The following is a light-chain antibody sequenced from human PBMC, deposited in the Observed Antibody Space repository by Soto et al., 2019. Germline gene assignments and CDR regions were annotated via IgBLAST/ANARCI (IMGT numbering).Light chain of an antibody. CDR3: GTWDSSLSAYV. J-gene: IGLJ1*01. Sequence: QSVLTQPPSVSAAPGQTVAISCSGISSNIGNNYVSWYQQLPGTAPKRLIYDNNKRPSGIPDRFSGSKSGTSATLGITELQTGDEADYYCGTWDSSLSAYVFGTGTKVTVL. V-gene: IGLV1-51*01. CDR2: DNN. CDR1: SSNIGNNY.